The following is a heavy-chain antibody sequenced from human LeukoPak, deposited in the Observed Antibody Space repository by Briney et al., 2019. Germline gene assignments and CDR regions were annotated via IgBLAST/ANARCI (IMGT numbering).Heavy chain of an antibody. V-gene: IGHV3-23*01. CDR3: ARSARAFDI. J-gene: IGHJ3*02. CDR2: ISGSGSTT. Sequence: GGSLRLSCAASGFTFSSYAMTWVRQAPGKGLEWVSAISGSGSTTYYADSVKGRFTISRDNSKNTLYLQMSSLRAEDTAVYYCARSARAFDIWGQGTMVTVSS. CDR1: GFTFSSYA.